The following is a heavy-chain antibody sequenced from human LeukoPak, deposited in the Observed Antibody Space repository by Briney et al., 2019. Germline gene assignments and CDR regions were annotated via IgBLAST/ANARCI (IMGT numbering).Heavy chain of an antibody. Sequence: PGGSLRLSCAASGFTFSSYSMNWVRQAPGKGLEWVSSISSSSSYIYYADSVKGRFTTSRDNAKNSLYLQMNSLRAEDTAVYYCARDSTYYYDSSGYPPDYWGQGTLVTVSS. J-gene: IGHJ4*02. CDR2: ISSSSSYI. V-gene: IGHV3-21*01. CDR1: GFTFSSYS. D-gene: IGHD3-22*01. CDR3: ARDSTYYYDSSGYPPDY.